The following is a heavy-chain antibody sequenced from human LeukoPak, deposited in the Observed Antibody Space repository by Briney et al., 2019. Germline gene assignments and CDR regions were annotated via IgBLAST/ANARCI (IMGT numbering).Heavy chain of an antibody. Sequence: PSETLSLTCAVSGGSFSGYYWSWIRQPPGKGLEWIGEINHSGSTNYNPSLQSRVTISVDTSKNQFSLKLSSVTAADTAVYYCARAWARREQQLALSWFDPWGQGTLVTVSS. V-gene: IGHV4-34*01. J-gene: IGHJ5*02. CDR3: ARAWARREQQLALSWFDP. CDR2: INHSGST. CDR1: GGSFSGYY. D-gene: IGHD6-13*01.